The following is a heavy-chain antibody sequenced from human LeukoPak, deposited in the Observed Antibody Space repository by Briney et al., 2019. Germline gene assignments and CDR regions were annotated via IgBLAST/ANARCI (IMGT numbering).Heavy chain of an antibody. CDR3: AKLGSLDYYDSSGYYSPLPYFDY. D-gene: IGHD3-22*01. CDR1: GFTFSSYG. J-gene: IGHJ4*02. Sequence: PGRSLRLSCAASGFTFSSYGMHWVRQAPGKGLEWVAVISYDGSNKYYADSVKGRFTISRDNSKNTLYLQMNSLRAEDTAVYYCAKLGSLDYYDSSGYYSPLPYFDYWGQGTLVTVSS. V-gene: IGHV3-30*18. CDR2: ISYDGSNK.